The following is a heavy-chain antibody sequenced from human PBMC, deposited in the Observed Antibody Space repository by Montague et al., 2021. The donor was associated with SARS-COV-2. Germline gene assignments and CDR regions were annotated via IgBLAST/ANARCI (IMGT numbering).Heavy chain of an antibody. CDR1: GGSVSGDSYY. Sequence: SETRSLTCTVSGGSVSGDSYYWSWNRQPPGKGLEWNGNNDYSGSYNYNPSRRSRITIDVDKSKNQFSLKLSSVTAADTAVCYSARGYSGITGTIGFRLDYYYMDVWGKGTTVTVSS. V-gene: IGHV4-61*01. CDR2: NDYSGSY. CDR3: ARGYSGITGTIGFRLDYYYMDV. D-gene: IGHD1-7*01. J-gene: IGHJ6*03.